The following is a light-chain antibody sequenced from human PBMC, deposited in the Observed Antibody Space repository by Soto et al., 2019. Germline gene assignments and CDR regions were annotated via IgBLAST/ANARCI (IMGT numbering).Light chain of an antibody. CDR1: SSTVGTYT. J-gene: IGLJ2*01. Sequence: QAVVTQPPSASGTPGQRVTISCSGSSSTVGTYTVNWYQQLPGTAPKLLIYSNNQRPSGVPDRVSGSKSGTSASLAITGLQYEDEANYYCAAWDDSLNGVVFGGGTKLTVL. CDR2: SNN. CDR3: AAWDDSLNGVV. V-gene: IGLV1-44*01.